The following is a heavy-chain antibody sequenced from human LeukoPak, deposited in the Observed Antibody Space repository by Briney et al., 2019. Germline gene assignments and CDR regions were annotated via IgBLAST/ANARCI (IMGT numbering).Heavy chain of an antibody. CDR3: ASAATTEYFQH. V-gene: IGHV3-11*01. J-gene: IGHJ1*01. Sequence: XRQAXXKGXEWVSYTSSSGSTIYYADSVKGRFTISRDNAKNSLYLQMNSLRAEDTAVYYCASAATTEYFQHWGQGTLVTVSS. CDR2: TSSSGSTI. D-gene: IGHD2-15*01.